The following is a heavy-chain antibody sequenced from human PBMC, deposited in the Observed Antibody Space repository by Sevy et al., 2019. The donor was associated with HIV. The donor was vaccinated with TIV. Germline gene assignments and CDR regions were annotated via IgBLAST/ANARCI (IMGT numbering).Heavy chain of an antibody. D-gene: IGHD3-10*01. CDR3: PRDKRFVNDAFDV. CDR2: IYTSGSP. J-gene: IGHJ3*01. V-gene: IGHV4-61*02. Sequence: SETLSLTCTVSGDSIRSGSYYWSWFRQPAGKGLEWIGRIYTSGSPKYNPSLESRVTISADTSKNQFSLELSSVTAADTAIYYCPRDKRFVNDAFDVWGQGTMVTVSS. CDR1: GDSIRSGSYY.